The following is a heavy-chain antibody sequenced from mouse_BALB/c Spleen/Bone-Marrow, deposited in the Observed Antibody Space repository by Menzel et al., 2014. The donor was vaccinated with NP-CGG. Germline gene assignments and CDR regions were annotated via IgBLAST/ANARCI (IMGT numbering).Heavy chain of an antibody. CDR1: GYTFTSSW. D-gene: IGHD2-1*01. J-gene: IGHJ2*01. Sequence: QVQLQQSGSVLVRPGASVKLSCKASGYTFTSSWMHWAKQRPGQGLEWIGEIHPNSGNTNYNEKFKGKATLTVDTSSSTAYVDLSSLASEDSAVYYCARGGYGNYFFVYWSRGTTITVSS. CDR2: IHPNSGNT. CDR3: ARGGYGNYFFVY. V-gene: IGHV1S130*01.